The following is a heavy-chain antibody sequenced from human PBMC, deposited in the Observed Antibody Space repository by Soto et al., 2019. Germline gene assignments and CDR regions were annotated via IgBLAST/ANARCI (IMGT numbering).Heavy chain of an antibody. J-gene: IGHJ6*01. D-gene: IGHD2-8*02. CDR3: AKGLVGYVFGVQDSHYGMDV. V-gene: IGHV3-30*18. Sequence: QVQLVESGGGGVQPGTSVRLSCAASGFTFSGYGMHWVRQAPGKGLEWVAAISYDGSNKHYADSVKGRFTISRDNSKNTXSXXMNGLRGEDTAVYHCAKGLVGYVFGVQDSHYGMDVWGQGATVIVSS. CDR1: GFTFSGYG. CDR2: ISYDGSNK.